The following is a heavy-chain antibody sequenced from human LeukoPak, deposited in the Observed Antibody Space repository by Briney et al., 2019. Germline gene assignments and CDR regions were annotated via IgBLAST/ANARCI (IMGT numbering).Heavy chain of an antibody. CDR3: ARGPIHLWLHNGMDV. Sequence: GGSLRLSCTASGFIFGDHAMSWVRQAPGKGLEWEGFIRSKAYGGTTEYAASVKGRFTISRDDSEGIAYLQMNSLRIEDTAVYYCARGPIHLWLHNGMDVWGQGTTVIVFS. D-gene: IGHD5-18*01. CDR1: GFIFGDHA. CDR2: IRSKAYGGTT. J-gene: IGHJ6*02. V-gene: IGHV3-49*04.